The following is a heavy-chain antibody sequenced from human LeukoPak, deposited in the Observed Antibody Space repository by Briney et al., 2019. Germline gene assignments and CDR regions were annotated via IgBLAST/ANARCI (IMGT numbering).Heavy chain of an antibody. CDR1: GGSLSSYY. V-gene: IGHV4-4*07. D-gene: IGHD3-10*01. CDR3: ARDLYYYASGTYEAGYYYYMDV. CDR2: IYSSGST. J-gene: IGHJ6*03. Sequence: SETLSLTCSVSGGSLSSYYWSWIRQPAGKGLEWIGRIYSSGSTKYNTSLKTRVTLSVDTSKNQFSLRLSSVTAADTAVYYCARDLYYYASGTYEAGYYYYMDVWGKGTTVTISS.